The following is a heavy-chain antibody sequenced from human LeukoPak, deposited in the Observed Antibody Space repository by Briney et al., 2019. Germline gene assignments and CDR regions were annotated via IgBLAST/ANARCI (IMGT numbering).Heavy chain of an antibody. CDR2: ISGSSSYI. V-gene: IGHV3-21*01. CDR3: ARDSAAMPDY. J-gene: IGHJ4*02. D-gene: IGHD2-2*01. CDR1: GFTFTTYA. Sequence: GGSLRLSCAASGFTFTTYAMTWVRQAPGKGLEWVSSISGSSSYIYYADSVKGRFTISRDNAKNSLYLQMNSLRAEDTAVYYCARDSAAMPDYWGQGSLVTVSS.